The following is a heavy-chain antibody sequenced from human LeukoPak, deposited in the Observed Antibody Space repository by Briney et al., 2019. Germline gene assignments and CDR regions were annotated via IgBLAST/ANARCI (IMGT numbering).Heavy chain of an antibody. CDR3: ARGDYDFWSGYYCADY. D-gene: IGHD3-3*01. J-gene: IGHJ4*02. CDR2: ISYDGSNK. CDR1: GFTFCSYA. V-gene: IGHV3-30*01. Sequence: GGSLRLSCAASGFTFCSYAMHWVRQAPGKGLEWVAVISYDGSNKYYADSVKGRFTISRDNSKNTLYLQMNSLRAEDTAVYYCARGDYDFWSGYYCADYWGQGTLVTVSS.